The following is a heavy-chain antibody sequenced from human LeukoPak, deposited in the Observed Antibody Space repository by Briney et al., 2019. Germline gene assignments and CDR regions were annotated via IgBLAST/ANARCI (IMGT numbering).Heavy chain of an antibody. Sequence: SETLSLTCSVYGVSFSGYYWSWIRQPPGKGLEWIGEINHSGSTNYNPSLKSRVTISVDTSTSQFSQKLSSVTAADTAVYYWARAWLVGYDILTSYYNYYYYGMDVWGQGTTVTVSS. D-gene: IGHD3-9*01. CDR3: ARAWLVGYDILTSYYNYYYYGMDV. CDR1: GVSFSGYY. V-gene: IGHV4-34*01. J-gene: IGHJ6*02. CDR2: INHSGST.